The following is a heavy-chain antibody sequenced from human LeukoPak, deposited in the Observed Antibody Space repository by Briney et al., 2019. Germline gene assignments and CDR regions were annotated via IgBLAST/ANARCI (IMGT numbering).Heavy chain of an antibody. CDR2: IYYSGST. V-gene: IGHV4-59*12. Sequence: SETLSLTCTVSGGSISSYYWSWIRQPPGKGLEWVGYIYYSGSTNYNPSLKSRVTISVDTSKNQFSLKLSSVTAADTAVYYCARRQGYADDAFDIWGQGTMVTVSS. D-gene: IGHD5-12*01. CDR1: GGSISSYY. J-gene: IGHJ3*02. CDR3: ARRQGYADDAFDI.